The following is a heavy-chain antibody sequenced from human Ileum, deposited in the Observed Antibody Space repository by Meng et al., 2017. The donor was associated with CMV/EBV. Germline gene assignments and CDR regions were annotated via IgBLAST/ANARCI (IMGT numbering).Heavy chain of an antibody. CDR1: GYTFTNYG. J-gene: IGHJ5*02. D-gene: IGHD5-24*01. CDR3: TRAFRDDGTRRTNWFDP. V-gene: IGHV1-8*02. Sequence: ASVKVSCKASGYTFTNYGINWVRQAAGQGLEWMGWMNPNSGNTSYAQKFQGRVTMTRNTSITTAYMELSSLRSDDTAVYYCTRAFRDDGTRRTNWFDPWGQGTLVTVSS. CDR2: MNPNSGNT.